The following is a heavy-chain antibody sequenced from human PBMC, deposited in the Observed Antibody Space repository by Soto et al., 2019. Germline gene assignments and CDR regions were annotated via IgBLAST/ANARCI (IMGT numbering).Heavy chain of an antibody. J-gene: IGHJ4*02. CDR3: ARDTYDTTGYPLDY. V-gene: IGHV1-18*01. D-gene: IGHD3-22*01. CDR1: GYG. Sequence: GASVKVSCKASGYGISWVRQAPGQGLEWMGWISTFHGNTNYAQKFQGSVTMTTDTSTSTAYMELRSLTSDDTAIYYCARDTYDTTGYPLDYCGQGTLVTVSS. CDR2: ISTFHGNT.